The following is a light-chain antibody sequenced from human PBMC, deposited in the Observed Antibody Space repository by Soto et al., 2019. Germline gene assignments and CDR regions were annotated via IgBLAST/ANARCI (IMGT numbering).Light chain of an antibody. CDR2: KAS. CDR1: QSISSW. V-gene: IGKV1-5*03. Sequence: DIQMTQYPSTLSASVGDRVIITCRASQSISSWLAWYQQKPGKAPTILISKASNLESGVPSRVSGSGSGTEITLNVSSLQPDDFATYYCQQYYSYWTFGQGTKVEIK. CDR3: QQYYSYWT. J-gene: IGKJ1*01.